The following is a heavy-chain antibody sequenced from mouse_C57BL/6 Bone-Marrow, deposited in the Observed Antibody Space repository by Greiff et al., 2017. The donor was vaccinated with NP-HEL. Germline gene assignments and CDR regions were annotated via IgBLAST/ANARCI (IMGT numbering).Heavy chain of an antibody. D-gene: IGHD1-1*01. CDR1: GYTFTDYY. CDR2: INPYNGGT. J-gene: IGHJ3*01. CDR3: AREGANYYGSSYLAY. Sequence: EVQLQQSGPVLVKPGASVKMSCKASGYTFTDYYMNWVKQSHGKSLEWLGVINPYNGGTSYNQKFKGKATLTVDKSSSTAYMALNSLTSEDSAVYYCAREGANYYGSSYLAYWGQGTLVTVSA. V-gene: IGHV1-19*01.